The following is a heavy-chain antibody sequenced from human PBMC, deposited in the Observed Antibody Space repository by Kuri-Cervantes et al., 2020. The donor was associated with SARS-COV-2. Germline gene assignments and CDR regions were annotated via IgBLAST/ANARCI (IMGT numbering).Heavy chain of an antibody. J-gene: IGHJ4*02. CDR3: ARLIGDGYPRYSFDH. CDR2: ISSSGSYI. V-gene: IGHV3-21*01. CDR1: GFTFSTYS. Sequence: GGSLRLSCEASGFTFSTYSMNWVRQAPGKGLQWVASISSSGSYIHYADSVRGRFTISRDNAKDSVYLQMNSLRAEDTAVYYCARLIGDGYPRYSFDHWGQGTLVTVSS. D-gene: IGHD5-24*01.